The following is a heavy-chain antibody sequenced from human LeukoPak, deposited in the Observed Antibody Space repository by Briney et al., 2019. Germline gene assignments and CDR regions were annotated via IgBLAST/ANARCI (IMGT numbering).Heavy chain of an antibody. Sequence: GGSLRLSCAASGFTITTNYMTWVRQAQGKGLEWVSIIYSGGYTDYSDSVKGRFTISRDNSKITLDLQMNSLRAEDTAVYYCARRLEYSGSKGVFDYWGQGTLVTVSS. J-gene: IGHJ4*02. D-gene: IGHD1-26*01. CDR2: IYSGGYT. CDR1: GFTITTNY. V-gene: IGHV3-66*01. CDR3: ARRLEYSGSKGVFDY.